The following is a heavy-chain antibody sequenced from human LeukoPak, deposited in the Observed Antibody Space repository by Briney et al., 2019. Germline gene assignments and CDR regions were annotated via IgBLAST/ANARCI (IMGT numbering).Heavy chain of an antibody. D-gene: IGHD5-12*01. Sequence: PGGSLRLSCAASAFTFSTYGMHWVRQAPGKGLEWVSYISSSGSTIYYADSVKGRFTVSRDNSKNTLYLQMKSLRAEDTAVYYCAKGGGYEAQYYYYYLDVWGKGTTVTISS. CDR1: AFTFSTYG. CDR3: AKGGGYEAQYYYYYLDV. CDR2: ISSSGSTI. V-gene: IGHV3-48*01. J-gene: IGHJ6*03.